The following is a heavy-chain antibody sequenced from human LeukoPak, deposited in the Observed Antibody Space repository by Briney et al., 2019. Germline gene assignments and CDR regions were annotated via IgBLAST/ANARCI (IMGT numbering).Heavy chain of an antibody. D-gene: IGHD2-2*01. Sequence: GGSLRLSCAASGFTFSSYWMHWVRHAPGKGLVWVSRVNSDGSSTNYADSVKGRITISRDNAKNTLYLQMNSLRAEDTAVYYCARDCTSTSCPFDYWGQGTLVTVSS. CDR3: ARDCTSTSCPFDY. CDR2: VNSDGSST. V-gene: IGHV3-74*01. J-gene: IGHJ4*02. CDR1: GFTFSSYW.